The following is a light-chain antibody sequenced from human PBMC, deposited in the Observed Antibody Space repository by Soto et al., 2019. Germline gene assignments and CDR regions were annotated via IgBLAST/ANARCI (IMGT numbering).Light chain of an antibody. J-gene: IGKJ1*01. Sequence: DIQMTQSPSTLSASVGDRVTITCRASQSISSWLAWYQQKPGKAPKLLIYKASTLQSVVPSRFSGSGSGTAFTIAISSLHPDDSATYYCQQYNANWTFGQGTKVEIK. CDR2: KAS. CDR1: QSISSW. V-gene: IGKV1-5*03. CDR3: QQYNANWT.